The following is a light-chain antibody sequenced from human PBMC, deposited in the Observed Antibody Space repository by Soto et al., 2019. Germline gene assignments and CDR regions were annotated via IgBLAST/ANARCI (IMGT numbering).Light chain of an antibody. CDR3: QQFSSYPLT. CDR1: QSVSSSF. Sequence: EIVLTQSPGTLSLSPGERATLSCRAGQSVSSSFLSWYQQKPGQAPRLLFYDASSRATGIPDRFSGGGSGTDFTLTISRLEPEDFAVYYCQQFSSYPLTFGGGTKVDIK. J-gene: IGKJ4*01. CDR2: DAS. V-gene: IGKV3-20*01.